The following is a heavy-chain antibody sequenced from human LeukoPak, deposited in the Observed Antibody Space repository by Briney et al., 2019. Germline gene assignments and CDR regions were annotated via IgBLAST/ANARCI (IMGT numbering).Heavy chain of an antibody. J-gene: IGHJ4*02. CDR1: GGTFSSYA. V-gene: IGHV1-69*13. Sequence: SVKVSCKASGGTFSSYAISWVRQAPGQGLEWMGGIIPIFGTANYAQKFQGRVTITADESTSTAYMELSSLRSEDTAVYYCAFDSSGYYYLLDYWGQGTLVTVSS. CDR2: IIPIFGTA. D-gene: IGHD3-22*01. CDR3: AFDSSGYYYLLDY.